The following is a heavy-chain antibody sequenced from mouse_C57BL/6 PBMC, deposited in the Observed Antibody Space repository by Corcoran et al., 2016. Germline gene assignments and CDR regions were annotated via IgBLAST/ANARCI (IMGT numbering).Heavy chain of an antibody. CDR3: ARYRGSWDYAMDY. CDR1: GYTFTDYY. J-gene: IGHJ4*01. Sequence: EVQLQQSGPELVKPGASVKISCKASGYTFTDYYMNWVKQSHGKSLEWIGDINPNNGGTSYNQKFKGKATLTVDKSSSTAYMELRSLTSEDSAVYYCARYRGSWDYAMDYWGQGTSVTVSS. D-gene: IGHD3-1*01. CDR2: INPNNGGT. V-gene: IGHV1-26*01.